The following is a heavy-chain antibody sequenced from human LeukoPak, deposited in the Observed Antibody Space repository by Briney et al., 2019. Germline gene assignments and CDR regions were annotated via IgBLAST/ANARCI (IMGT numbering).Heavy chain of an antibody. CDR2: IIPILGIA. CDR3: ASFGKYGDPLNDY. CDR1: GGTFSSYA. D-gene: IGHD4-17*01. J-gene: IGHJ4*02. Sequence: SVKVSCKASGGTFSSYAISWVRQAPGQGLEWMGRIIPILGIANYAQKFQGRVTITADKSTSTAYMELSSLRSEDTAVYYCASFGKYGDPLNDYWGQGTLVTVSS. V-gene: IGHV1-69*04.